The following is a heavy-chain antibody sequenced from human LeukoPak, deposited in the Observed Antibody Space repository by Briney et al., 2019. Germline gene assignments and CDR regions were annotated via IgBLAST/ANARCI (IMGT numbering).Heavy chain of an antibody. CDR1: GGSISSYY. Sequence: PSETLSLTCTVSGGSISSYYWSWMRQPPGKGLEWIGYIHYSGSTNYNPSLKSRVTISLDTSRTQFSLKLTSVTAADTPVYYCASTEWNYARGGQGTLVTVSS. J-gene: IGHJ4*02. CDR3: ASTEWNYAR. CDR2: IHYSGST. V-gene: IGHV4-59*08. D-gene: IGHD1-7*01.